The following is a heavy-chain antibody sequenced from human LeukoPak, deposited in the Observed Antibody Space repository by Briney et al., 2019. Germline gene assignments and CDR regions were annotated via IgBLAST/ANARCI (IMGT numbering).Heavy chain of an antibody. CDR1: GGSISSGGYY. CDR3: ARGSGPNYYYYYYMDV. Sequence: SETLSLTWTVSGGSISSGGYYWSWIRQHPGKGLEWIGYIYYSGSTYYNPSLKSRVTISVDTSKNQFSLKLSSVTAADTAVYYCARGSGPNYYYYYYMDVWGRGTTVTVSS. J-gene: IGHJ6*03. D-gene: IGHD3-3*01. V-gene: IGHV4-31*02. CDR2: IYYSGST.